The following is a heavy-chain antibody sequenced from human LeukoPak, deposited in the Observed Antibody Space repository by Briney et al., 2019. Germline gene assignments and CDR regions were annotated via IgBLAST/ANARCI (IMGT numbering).Heavy chain of an antibody. V-gene: IGHV4-39*07. CDR1: GGSISSSSYY. Sequence: SETLSLTCTVSGGSISSSSYYWGWIRQPPGKGLEWIGSIYYSGSTYYNPSLKSRVSISVDTSKNQFSLKLSSVTAADTAVYYCARDRGPAAPYYFDYWGQGTLVTVSS. J-gene: IGHJ4*02. CDR2: IYYSGST. CDR3: ARDRGPAAPYYFDY.